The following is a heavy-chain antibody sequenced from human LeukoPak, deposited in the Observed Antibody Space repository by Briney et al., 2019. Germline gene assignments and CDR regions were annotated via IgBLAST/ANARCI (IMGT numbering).Heavy chain of an antibody. J-gene: IGHJ6*03. CDR3: ASTYYDFWSGYQSSHYYYYMDV. V-gene: IGHV1-69*13. CDR1: EGTFSSYA. CDR2: IIPIFGTA. Sequence: ASVKVSCKASEGTFSSYAISWVRQAPGQGLEWMGGIIPIFGTAKYAQKFQGRVTITADESTSTAYMELSSLRSEDTAVYYCASTYYDFWSGYQSSHYYYYMDVWGKGTTVTVSS. D-gene: IGHD3-3*01.